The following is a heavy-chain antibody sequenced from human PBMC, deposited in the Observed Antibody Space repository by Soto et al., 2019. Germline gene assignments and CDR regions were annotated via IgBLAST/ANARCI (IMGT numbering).Heavy chain of an antibody. D-gene: IGHD6-6*01. Sequence: QVQLQQWGAGLLKPSETLSLTCAVYGGSFSGYYWSWIRQPPGKGPEWIGEINHSGSTNYNPSLKSRVTISGDESMNQFSLKLSSVNAADTAVYYCARAPSIAACHIEGWFDPRGQGTLVTVSS. V-gene: IGHV4-34*01. J-gene: IGHJ5*02. CDR3: ARAPSIAACHIEGWFDP. CDR2: INHSGST. CDR1: GGSFSGYY.